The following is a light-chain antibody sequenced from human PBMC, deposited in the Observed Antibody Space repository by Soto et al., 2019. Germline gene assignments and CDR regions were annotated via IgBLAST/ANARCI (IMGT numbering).Light chain of an antibody. CDR2: GAS. Sequence: EIVMTQSPVTLSVSPGERATLSCRASQSVSSNLAWYQQKFGQAPRLLIYGASTRATGIPARFSGSGSGTEFTLTISSLQSEDFAVYYCQQYRNWPPWTFGQGTKVEFK. CDR1: QSVSSN. CDR3: QQYRNWPPWT. J-gene: IGKJ1*01. V-gene: IGKV3-15*01.